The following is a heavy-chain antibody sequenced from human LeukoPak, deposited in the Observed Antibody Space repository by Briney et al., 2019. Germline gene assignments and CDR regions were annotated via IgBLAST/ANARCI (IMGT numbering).Heavy chain of an antibody. CDR2: IIPIFGTA. CDR3: ARAKLIYCSSTSCYYDYYYYYGMDV. CDR1: GGTFSSYA. Sequence: ASVKVSCKASGGTFSSYAISWVRQAPGQGLEWMGGIIPIFGTANYAQKFQGRVTITADESTSTAYMELSSLRSEDTAVYYCARAKLIYCSSTSCYYDYYYYYGMDVWGQGTTVTVSS. D-gene: IGHD2-2*01. J-gene: IGHJ6*02. V-gene: IGHV1-69*13.